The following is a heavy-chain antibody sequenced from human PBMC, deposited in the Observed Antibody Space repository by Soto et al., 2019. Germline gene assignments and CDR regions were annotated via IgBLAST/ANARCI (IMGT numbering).Heavy chain of an antibody. CDR3: ARVWGGSNGFDP. D-gene: IGHD3-16*01. J-gene: IGHJ5*02. Sequence: QLQLQESGSGLVKPSQTLSLTCAVSGGSISSGGYSWSWIRQPPGKGLEWIGYIYHSGSTYYNPPLKSRVTISVDRSKNQFSLKLSSVTAADTAVYCCARVWGGSNGFDPWGQGTLVTVSS. CDR1: GGSISSGGYS. CDR2: IYHSGST. V-gene: IGHV4-30-2*01.